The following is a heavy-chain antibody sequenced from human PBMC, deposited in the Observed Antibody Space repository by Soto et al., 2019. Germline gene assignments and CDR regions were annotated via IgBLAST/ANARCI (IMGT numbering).Heavy chain of an antibody. D-gene: IGHD1-26*01. J-gene: IGHJ4*02. CDR3: ARLLTYSGSYQPQTSFDN. CDR2: IKQDGSEK. CDR1: GFTFSSYW. Sequence: GGSLRLSCAASGFTFSSYWMSWVRQAPGKGLEWVANIKQDGSEKYYVDSVKGRFTISRDNAKNSLYLQMNSLRAEDTAVYYCARLLTYSGSYQPQTSFDNWGQGTLVTVSS. V-gene: IGHV3-7*01.